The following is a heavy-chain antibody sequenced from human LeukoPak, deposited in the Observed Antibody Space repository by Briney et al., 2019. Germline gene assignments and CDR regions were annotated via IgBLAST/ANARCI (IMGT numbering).Heavy chain of an antibody. V-gene: IGHV1-2*02. CDR2: INPNSGGT. CDR1: GYTFTGYY. Sequence: GASVKVSCKASGYTFTGYYMHWVRQAPGQGLEWMGWINPNSGGTNYAQKFQGRVTMTRDTSISTAYMELSRLRSDDTAVYYCARGRHRYDSSGYYLFDYWGQGTLATVSS. D-gene: IGHD3-22*01. J-gene: IGHJ4*02. CDR3: ARGRHRYDSSGYYLFDY.